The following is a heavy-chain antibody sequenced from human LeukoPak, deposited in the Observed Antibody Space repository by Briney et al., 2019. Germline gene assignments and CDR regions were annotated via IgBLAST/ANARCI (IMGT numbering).Heavy chain of an antibody. CDR1: GGSINSYY. CDR3: ARCLGDFWSGYFTHGAFDI. Sequence: SETLSLTCTVSGGSINSYYWSWIRQPPGKGLEWIGYIYDSGSTNYNPSLKSRVTISVDTSNNQFSLKLSSVTAADTAVYYCARCLGDFWSGYFTHGAFDIWGQGTMVTVSS. V-gene: IGHV4-59*01. CDR2: IYDSGST. J-gene: IGHJ3*02. D-gene: IGHD3-3*01.